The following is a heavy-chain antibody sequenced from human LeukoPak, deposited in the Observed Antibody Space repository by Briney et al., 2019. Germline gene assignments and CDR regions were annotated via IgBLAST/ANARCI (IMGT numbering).Heavy chain of an antibody. CDR3: ARDKAAADHPRAYYYYGMDV. CDR2: INPNSGGT. J-gene: IGHJ6*02. CDR1: EYTFTAYY. D-gene: IGHD6-13*01. V-gene: IGHV1-2*04. Sequence: ASVKVSCKASEYTFTAYYIHWVRQAPGQGLEWMGWINPNSGGTNYAQKFQGWVTMTRDTSISTAYMELSRLRSDDTAVYYCARDKAAADHPRAYYYYGMDVWGQGTTVTVSS.